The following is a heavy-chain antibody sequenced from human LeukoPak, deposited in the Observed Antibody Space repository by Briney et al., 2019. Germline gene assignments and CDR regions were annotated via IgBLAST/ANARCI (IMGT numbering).Heavy chain of an antibody. CDR3: ARVEGPKSGYYYLIDY. CDR1: GFTFSHYG. J-gene: IGHJ4*02. V-gene: IGHV3-30*02. Sequence: GGSLRLSCATSGFTFSHYGMHWVRQAPGKGLEWVAFTQYDGNNIWYADSVKGRFTISRDKSRNTLYLQMNSLRAEDTAAYYCARVEGPKSGYYYLIDYWGQGTLVTVSS. CDR2: TQYDGNNI. D-gene: IGHD3-3*01.